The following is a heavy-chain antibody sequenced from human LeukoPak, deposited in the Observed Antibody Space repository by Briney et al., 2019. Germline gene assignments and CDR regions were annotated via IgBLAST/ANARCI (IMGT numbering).Heavy chain of an antibody. D-gene: IGHD3-9*01. V-gene: IGHV1-46*01. CDR3: ARTKIVLRYFDWFDP. CDR1: GYTFTSYY. CDR2: INPSGGST. Sequence: ASVTVSCKASGYTFTSYYMHWVRQAPGQGLEWMGIINPSGGSTSYAQKFQGRVTMTRDTSTSTVYMELSSLRSEDTAVYYCARTKIVLRYFDWFDPWGQGTLVTVSS. J-gene: IGHJ5*02.